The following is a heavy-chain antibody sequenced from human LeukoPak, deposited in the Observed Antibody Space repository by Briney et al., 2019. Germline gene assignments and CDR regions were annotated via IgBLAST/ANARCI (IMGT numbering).Heavy chain of an antibody. CDR1: GYTFINYD. J-gene: IGHJ5*02. Sequence: ASVKVSCKASGYTFINYDFSWVRQAPGQGLEWMGWISTYNGNTNYAQKLQGRVTMTTDTSTSTAYMELRSLRSDDTAVYYCARDGRGSRSSWFDPWGQGTLVIVSS. V-gene: IGHV1-18*01. CDR2: ISTYNGNT. D-gene: IGHD3-10*01. CDR3: ARDGRGSRSSWFDP.